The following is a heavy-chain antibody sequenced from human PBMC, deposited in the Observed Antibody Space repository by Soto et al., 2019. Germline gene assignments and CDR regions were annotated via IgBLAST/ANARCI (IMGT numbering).Heavy chain of an antibody. CDR2: ISSSGNTM. Sequence: QPGGSLRLSCAASGFTFSSYEMNWVRQAPGKGLEWVSYISSSGNTMYYADSVKGRFTISKDNAKNSLYLQMNSLRAEDTAVYYCARSYGGNSLAVGYWGQGTLVTVSS. J-gene: IGHJ4*02. CDR3: ARSYGGNSLAVGY. D-gene: IGHD4-17*01. CDR1: GFTFSSYE. V-gene: IGHV3-48*03.